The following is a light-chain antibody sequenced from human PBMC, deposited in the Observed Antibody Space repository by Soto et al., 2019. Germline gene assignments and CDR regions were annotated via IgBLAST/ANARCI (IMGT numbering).Light chain of an antibody. CDR2: EVT. Sequence: QSALTQPASVSGSPGQSITISCTGTSTDVNGRNYVSWYQQHPGKAPKVIIYEVTNRPSGISHRFSGSKSGNTASLTISGLQAEDEADYYCCSYTSGTSVFGTGTKVT. J-gene: IGLJ1*01. V-gene: IGLV2-14*01. CDR3: CSYTSGTSV. CDR1: STDVNGRNY.